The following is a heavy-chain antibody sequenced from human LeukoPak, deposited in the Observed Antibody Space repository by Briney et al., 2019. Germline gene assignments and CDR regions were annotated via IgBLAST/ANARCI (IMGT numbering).Heavy chain of an antibody. D-gene: IGHD3-16*01. V-gene: IGHV4-61*02. Sequence: SETLSLTCTVSGGSISSGSYYWSWIRQPAGKGLEWIGRIYTSGSTNYNPSLKSRVTISVDKSKNQFSLKLSSVTAADTAVYYCAVQGEFDYWGQGTLVTVSS. J-gene: IGHJ4*02. CDR1: GGSISSGSYY. CDR3: AVQGEFDY. CDR2: IYTSGST.